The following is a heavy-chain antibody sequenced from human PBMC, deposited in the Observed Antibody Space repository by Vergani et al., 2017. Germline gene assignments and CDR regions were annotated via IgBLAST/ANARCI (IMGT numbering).Heavy chain of an antibody. V-gene: IGHV3-30*02. CDR1: GFTFTNYG. CDR3: ATAGAAYCRGASCYDFFEY. CDR2: TRYDGIVE. J-gene: IGHJ4*02. D-gene: IGHD2-15*01. Sequence: QVQLVESGGGVVQPGGSLRLSCAASGFTFTNYGTHWVRQAPGKGLEWVAFTRYDGIVEYYGDSVGGRFTISRDNSKNTLYLQMNRLRPEDTAVYYCATAGAAYCRGASCYDFFEYWGQGTLVTVAS.